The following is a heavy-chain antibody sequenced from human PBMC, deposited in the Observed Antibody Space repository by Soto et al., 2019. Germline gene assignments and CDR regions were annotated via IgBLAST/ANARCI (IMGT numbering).Heavy chain of an antibody. CDR3: ARADCSSNSCYFYYGMDV. D-gene: IGHD2-2*01. CDR2: INGGNGNT. Sequence: ASVKVSCKASGYTLPTYAMHWVRQAPGQRLEWMGWINGGNGNTKYSQRFQGRVTITRDTSASTDYMELSSLTSEDTAVYYCARADCSSNSCYFYYGMDVWGQGTTVTV. V-gene: IGHV1-3*01. J-gene: IGHJ6*02. CDR1: GYTLPTYA.